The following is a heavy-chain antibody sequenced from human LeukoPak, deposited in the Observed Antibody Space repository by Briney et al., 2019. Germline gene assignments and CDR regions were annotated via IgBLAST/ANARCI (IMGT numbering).Heavy chain of an antibody. CDR3: ARRGHGSSWYYFDY. J-gene: IGHJ4*02. CDR1: GYSITSYW. V-gene: IGHV5-51*01. CDR2: IYLGGSDS. Sequence: GESLKISXKASGYSITSYWIGWVRQMPGKGLEWMGNIYLGGSDSIYRPSFRGQVTISADKSISTAYLQWSSLKDSDTAIYYCARRGHGSSWYYFDYWGQGTLVTVSS. D-gene: IGHD6-13*01.